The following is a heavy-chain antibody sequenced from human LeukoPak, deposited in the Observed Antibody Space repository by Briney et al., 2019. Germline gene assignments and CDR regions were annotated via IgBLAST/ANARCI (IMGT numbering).Heavy chain of an antibody. D-gene: IGHD5-18*01. J-gene: IGHJ3*02. CDR3: ARGINSSSAFDI. CDR1: GFTFSSYE. CDR2: ISTSSSTI. Sequence: GGSLRLSCAASGFTFSSYEMNWVRQAPGKGLEWVSYISTSSSTIYYADSVKGRFTISRDSANNSLYLQMNSLRAEDTAVYYCARGINSSSAFDIWGQGTMVTVSS. V-gene: IGHV3-48*01.